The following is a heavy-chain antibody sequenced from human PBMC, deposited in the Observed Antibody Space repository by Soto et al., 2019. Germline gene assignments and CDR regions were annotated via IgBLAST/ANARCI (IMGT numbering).Heavy chain of an antibody. CDR3: ARVYDFWSGYGPFDY. J-gene: IGHJ4*02. Sequence: SETLSLTCTVSAGYISSVGYYWAWIRQHPGEGPEWIGNIYYTGSTNYNPSHESRVTISLDTSKNQFSLELTSVTAADTAVYYCARVYDFWSGYGPFDYWGQRSLVTVSS. V-gene: IGHV4-31*03. CDR1: AGYISSVGYY. D-gene: IGHD3-3*01. CDR2: IYYTGST.